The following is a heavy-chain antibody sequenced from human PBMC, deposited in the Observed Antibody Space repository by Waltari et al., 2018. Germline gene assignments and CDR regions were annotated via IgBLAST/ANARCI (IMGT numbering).Heavy chain of an antibody. CDR3: ASQWFGELPLG. Sequence: QVQLVESGGGVVQPGRSLRLSCAASGFTFSSYGLHWARQAPGKGLEWVAVIWYDGSNKYYADSVKGRFTISRDNSKNTLYLQMNSLRAEDTAVYYCASQWFGELPLGWGQGTLVTVSS. D-gene: IGHD3-10*01. J-gene: IGHJ4*02. CDR2: IWYDGSNK. V-gene: IGHV3-33*01. CDR1: GFTFSSYG.